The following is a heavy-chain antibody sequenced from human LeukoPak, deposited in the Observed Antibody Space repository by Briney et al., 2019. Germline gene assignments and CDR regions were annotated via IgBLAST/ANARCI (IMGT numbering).Heavy chain of an antibody. CDR3: ARRRVDGYTDY. Sequence: SETLSLTCTVSVGSISSYYWSWIRQPPGKGLEWIGYIYYRGSTNYNPSLKSRVTISVDMSKNQFSLKLTSVTAADTAVYYCARRRVDGYTDYWGQGTLVTVSS. V-gene: IGHV4-59*08. CDR1: VGSISSYY. CDR2: IYYRGST. D-gene: IGHD5-24*01. J-gene: IGHJ4*02.